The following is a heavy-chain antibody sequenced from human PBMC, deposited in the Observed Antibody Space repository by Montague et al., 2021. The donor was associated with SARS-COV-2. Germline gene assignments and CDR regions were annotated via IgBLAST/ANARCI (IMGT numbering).Heavy chain of an antibody. CDR3: ASLGSPAYCGGDCYLRDYGMDV. Sequence: SETLSLTCTVSGRSITSSAYDWSWIRQSPGKGLEWIGTIYYSGNTYSNPSLKSRVTISMDTSKSQVSLKINSVTAADTAVYFCASLGSPAYCGGDCYLRDYGMDVWGQGTRVTVSS. V-gene: IGHV4-39*01. J-gene: IGHJ6*02. D-gene: IGHD2-21*02. CDR1: GRSITSSAYD. CDR2: IYYSGNT.